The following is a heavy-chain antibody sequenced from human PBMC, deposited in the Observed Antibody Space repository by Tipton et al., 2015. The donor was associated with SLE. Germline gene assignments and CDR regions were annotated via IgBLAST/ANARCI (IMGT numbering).Heavy chain of an antibody. Sequence: TLSLTCTVSGDSISSYYWSWIRQPAGKGLEWIGYIYTSGSTNYNPSLKSRVTISVDTSKNQFSLKLSSVTAADTAVYYCARDRVTWGYFDYWGQGTLVTVSS. J-gene: IGHJ4*02. V-gene: IGHV4-4*09. CDR1: GDSISSYY. D-gene: IGHD2-21*02. CDR3: ARDRVTWGYFDY. CDR2: IYTSGST.